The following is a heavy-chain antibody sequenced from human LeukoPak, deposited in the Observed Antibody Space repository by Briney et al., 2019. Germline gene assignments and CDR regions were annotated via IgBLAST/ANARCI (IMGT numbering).Heavy chain of an antibody. CDR3: ARVEYSSPLYYFDY. D-gene: IGHD6-6*01. CDR2: IYPGDSDT. CDR1: GYSFTSYW. J-gene: IGHJ4*02. Sequence: KPGESLKISCTGSGYSFTSYWIGWVRQMPGKGLEGMGIIYPGDSDTIYSPSFQGQFTISADKSISTAYLQWSSLKASDTAMYYCARVEYSSPLYYFDYWGQGTLVTVSS. V-gene: IGHV5-51*01.